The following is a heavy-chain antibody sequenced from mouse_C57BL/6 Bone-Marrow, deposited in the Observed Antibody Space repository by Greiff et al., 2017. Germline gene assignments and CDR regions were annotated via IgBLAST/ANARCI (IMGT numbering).Heavy chain of an antibody. CDR1: GFSLTSYG. J-gene: IGHJ3*01. Sequence: VQGVESGPGLVQPSQSLSITCTVSGFSLTSYGVHWVRQSPGKGLEWLGVIWRGGSTDYNAAFMSRLSITQDNSKSQVFFQMNSMQADDTAKYYGGTLVSTPWFAYWGQGTLVTVSA. CDR2: IWRGGST. D-gene: IGHD1-1*01. CDR3: GTLVSTPWFAY. V-gene: IGHV2-5*01.